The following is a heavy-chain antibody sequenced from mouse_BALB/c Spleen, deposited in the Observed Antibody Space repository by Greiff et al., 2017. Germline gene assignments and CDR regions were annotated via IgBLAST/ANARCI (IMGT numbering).Heavy chain of an antibody. D-gene: IGHD2-1*01. V-gene: IGHV1-7*01. CDR3: AVDPYGNPFAY. J-gene: IGHJ3*01. CDR1: GYTFTSYW. Sequence: QVQLQQSGAELAKPGASVKMSCKASGYTFTSYWMHWVKQRPGQGLEWIGYINPSTGYTEYNQKFKDKATLTADTSSNTAYLQLSSLTSEDTAVYYCAVDPYGNPFAYWGQGTLVTVSA. CDR2: INPSTGYT.